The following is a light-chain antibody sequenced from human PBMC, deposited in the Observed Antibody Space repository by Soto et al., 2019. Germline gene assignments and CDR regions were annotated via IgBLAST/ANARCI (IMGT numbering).Light chain of an antibody. V-gene: IGKV1D-16*01. CDR1: QGISSW. CDR3: QQYNSYPIT. J-gene: IGKJ5*01. Sequence: IQMRQSAASRSRSVGERVTITCQASQGISSWLAWYQQKPGKAPKLLIYAASSLQSGVPSRFSGSGAGTEFTLTISSLQPEDFGTYYCQQYNSYPITFGQGTRLEIK. CDR2: AAS.